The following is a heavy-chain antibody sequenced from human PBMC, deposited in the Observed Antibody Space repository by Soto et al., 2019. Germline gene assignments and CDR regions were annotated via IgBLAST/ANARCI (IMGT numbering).Heavy chain of an antibody. V-gene: IGHV4-34*01. CDR3: ARTRYRQLFSHYYYYYGMDV. CDR1: GGSFSGYY. CDR2: INHSGST. J-gene: IGHJ6*02. Sequence: SETLSLTCAVYGGSFSGYYWSWIRQPPGKGLEWIGEINHSGSTNYNPSLKSRVTISVDTSKNQFSLKLSSVTAADTAVYYCARTRYRQLFSHYYYYYGMDVWGQGTTVTVSS. D-gene: IGHD6-6*01.